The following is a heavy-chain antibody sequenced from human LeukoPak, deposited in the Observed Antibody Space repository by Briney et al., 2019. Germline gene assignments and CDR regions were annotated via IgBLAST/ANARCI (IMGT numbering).Heavy chain of an antibody. V-gene: IGHV3-23*01. CDR2: ISGSGDST. D-gene: IGHD2-15*01. J-gene: IGHJ4*02. CDR1: GFTFSNYW. Sequence: TGGSLRLSCAASGFTFSNYWMHWVRQAPGKGLVWVSAISGSGDSTYYADSVKGRFTVSRDNSKNTLYLQMNSLRAEDAAIYYCAKNIYCSGGSCIRIVDYWGQGTLVTVSS. CDR3: AKNIYCSGGSCIRIVDY.